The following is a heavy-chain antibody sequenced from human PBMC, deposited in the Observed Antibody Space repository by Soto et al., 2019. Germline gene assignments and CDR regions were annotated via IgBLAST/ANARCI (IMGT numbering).Heavy chain of an antibody. J-gene: IGHJ5*02. CDR1: GYTFTSHD. Sequence: ASMKVSCKASGYTFTSHDINWVRQATGQGLEWMGWMKLNSGNTGYAQKFQGRVTMTRNTSISTAYMELSSLRSEDTAVYYCARGASVAYCGGDCYSRWFDPWGQ. V-gene: IGHV1-8*01. CDR3: ARGASVAYCGGDCYSRWFDP. D-gene: IGHD2-21*02. CDR2: MKLNSGNT.